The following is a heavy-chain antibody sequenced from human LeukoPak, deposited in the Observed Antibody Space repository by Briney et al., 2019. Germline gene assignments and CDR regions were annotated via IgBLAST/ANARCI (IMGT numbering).Heavy chain of an antibody. CDR2: INHSGST. V-gene: IGHV4-34*01. D-gene: IGHD2-2*01. CDR3: ARRSSTSWHRWFDP. Sequence: PSETLSLTCAVYGGSFSGYYWSWIRQPPGKGLGWVGEINHSGSTNYNPSLKSRVTISVDTSKNQFSLKLSSVTAADTAVYYCARRSSTSWHRWFDPWGQGTLVTVSS. CDR1: GGSFSGYY. J-gene: IGHJ5*02.